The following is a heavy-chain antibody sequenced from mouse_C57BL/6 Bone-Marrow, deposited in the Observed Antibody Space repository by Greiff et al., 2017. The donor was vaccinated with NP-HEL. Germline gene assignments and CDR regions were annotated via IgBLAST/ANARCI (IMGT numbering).Heavy chain of an antibody. CDR1: GYAFSSSW. CDR2: IYPGDGDT. Sequence: QVQLQQSGPELVKPGASVKISCKASGYAFSSSWMNWVKQRPGKGLEWIGRIYPGDGDTNYNGKFKGKATLTADKSSSTAYMQLSSLTSEDSAVYFGARGDYDVAWFAYWGQGTLVTVSA. V-gene: IGHV1-82*01. J-gene: IGHJ3*01. D-gene: IGHD2-4*01. CDR3: ARGDYDVAWFAY.